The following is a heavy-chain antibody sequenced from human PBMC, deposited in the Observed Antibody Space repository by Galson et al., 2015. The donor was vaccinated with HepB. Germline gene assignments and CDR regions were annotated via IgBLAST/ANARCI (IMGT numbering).Heavy chain of an antibody. D-gene: IGHD1-26*01. CDR3: ARDRGSGSYSVGGPNNAELKIHLNY. CDR1: GYTFTSYG. Sequence: SVKVSCKASGYTFTSYGISWVRQAPGQGLEWMGWISAYSGNTTYAQTVQGRVTMTTDTSTSTAYLELKSLRSDDTAVYYCARDRGSGSYSVGGPNNAELKIHLNYWGQGTLVTVSS. V-gene: IGHV1-18*01. J-gene: IGHJ4*02. CDR2: ISAYSGNT.